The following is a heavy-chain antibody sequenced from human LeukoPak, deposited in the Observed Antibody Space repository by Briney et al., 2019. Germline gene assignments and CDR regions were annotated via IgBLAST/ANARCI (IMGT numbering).Heavy chain of an antibody. CDR2: IYYSGST. V-gene: IGHV4-39*01. J-gene: IGHJ4*02. Sequence: SETLSLTCAVSGGSISSSSYYWGWIRQPPGKGLEWIGSIYYSGSTYYNPSLKSRVTISVDTSKNQFSLKLSSVTAADTAVYYCARVPLVYDSSGYYPLWYFDYWGQGTLVTVSS. D-gene: IGHD3-22*01. CDR1: GGSISSSSYY. CDR3: ARVPLVYDSSGYYPLWYFDY.